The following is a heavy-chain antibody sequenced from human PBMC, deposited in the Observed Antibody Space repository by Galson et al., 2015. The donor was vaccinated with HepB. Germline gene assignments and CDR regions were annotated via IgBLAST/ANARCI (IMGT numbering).Heavy chain of an antibody. D-gene: IGHD1-26*01. CDR2: ISSNSNYI. Sequence: SLRLSCAASGFTFSAYSMSWVRQAPGKGLEWVSSISSNSNYINYVDSVKGRFTISRDNAKNSLYLLMNSLRAEGTAVFYCAREGVGAPYTYYYGLDVWGQGTTVTVSS. V-gene: IGHV3-21*01. CDR3: AREGVGAPYTYYYGLDV. J-gene: IGHJ6*02. CDR1: GFTFSAYS.